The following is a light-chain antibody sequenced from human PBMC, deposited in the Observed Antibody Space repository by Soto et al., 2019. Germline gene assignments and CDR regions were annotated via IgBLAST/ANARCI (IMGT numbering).Light chain of an antibody. CDR1: STDVGGYNY. CDR3: CSYAGRDTLYV. V-gene: IGLV2-11*01. J-gene: IGLJ1*01. CDR2: DVS. Sequence: QSALTQPRSVSGSPGQSVTISCTGTSTDVGGYNYVSWYQQHPGKVPKLMLYDVSKRPSGVPDRFSGSKSGNTASLTISGLQAEDQADSCCCSYAGRDTLYVFGSGTKVTVL.